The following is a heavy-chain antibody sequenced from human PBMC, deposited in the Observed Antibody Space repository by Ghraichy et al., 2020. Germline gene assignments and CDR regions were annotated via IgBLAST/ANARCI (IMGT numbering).Heavy chain of an antibody. CDR1: RFTFSSYA. CDR3: AKDRAPSFIAPAGTSGFDY. CDR2: ISYDGNNK. V-gene: IGHV3-30-3*01. J-gene: IGHJ4*02. D-gene: IGHD6-13*01. Sequence: GESLNISCAASRFTFSSYAMHWVRQAPGKGLEWVAVISYDGNNKYYADSVKGRFTISRDNSKNTLYVQLNSLRVDDTAIYYCAKDRAPSFIAPAGTSGFDYWGQGTLVTVSS.